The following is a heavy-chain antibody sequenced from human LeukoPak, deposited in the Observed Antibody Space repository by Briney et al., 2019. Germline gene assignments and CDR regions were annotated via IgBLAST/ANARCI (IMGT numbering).Heavy chain of an antibody. D-gene: IGHD4-11*01. CDR3: ARYDYSNYDDWFDP. CDR2: ISSSGSTI. V-gene: IGHV3-48*03. CDR1: GFTFSSYE. Sequence: PGGSLRLSCAASGFTFSSYEMNWVRQAPGKGLEWVSYISSSGSTIYYADSVKGRFTISRDNAKNSLYLQMNSLRAEDTAVYYCARYDYSNYDDWFDPWGQGTLVTVSP. J-gene: IGHJ5*02.